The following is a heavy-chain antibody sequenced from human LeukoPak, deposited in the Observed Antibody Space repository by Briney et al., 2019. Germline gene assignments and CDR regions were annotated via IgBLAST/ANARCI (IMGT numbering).Heavy chain of an antibody. CDR2: ISYDGSNK. V-gene: IGHV3-30*18. CDR1: GFTFSSYG. CDR3: AKEAASGSYCFAY. J-gene: IGHJ4*02. Sequence: PGGSLRLSCVASGFTFSSYGMHWVRQAPGKGLEWVAVISYDGSNKYYADSVKGRFTISRDNSKNTLYLQMNSLRAEDTAVYYCAKEAASGSYCFAYWGQGTLVTVSS. D-gene: IGHD1-26*01.